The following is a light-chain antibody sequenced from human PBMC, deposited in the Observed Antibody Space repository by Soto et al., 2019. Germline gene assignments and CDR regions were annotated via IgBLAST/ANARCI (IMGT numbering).Light chain of an antibody. CDR3: SSYTNINTRACV. Sequence: VLTQPASVSGSPGQSITISCTGTSGDIGSYNRVSWYQQHPGKAPTLIIYEVTDRPSGVSNRFSGSKSGNTASLTISGLQAEDEAEYYCSSYTNINTRACVFGTGTKVTVL. CDR2: EVT. CDR1: SGDIGSYNR. J-gene: IGLJ1*01. V-gene: IGLV2-14*01.